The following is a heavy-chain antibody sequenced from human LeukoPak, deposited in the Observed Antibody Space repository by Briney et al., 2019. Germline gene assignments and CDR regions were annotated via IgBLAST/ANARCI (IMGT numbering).Heavy chain of an antibody. Sequence: ASVKVSSKASRGTFSSYAISWVRQAPGQGLEWMGGIIPIFGTAHSAQKFQGRVTITADESTSTAYMELSSLRSEDTAVYYCARERLYSSSTSCPRWFDPWGQGTLVTVSS. CDR1: RGTFSSYA. J-gene: IGHJ5*02. CDR2: IIPIFGTA. CDR3: ARERLYSSSTSCPRWFDP. V-gene: IGHV1-69*01. D-gene: IGHD2-2*01.